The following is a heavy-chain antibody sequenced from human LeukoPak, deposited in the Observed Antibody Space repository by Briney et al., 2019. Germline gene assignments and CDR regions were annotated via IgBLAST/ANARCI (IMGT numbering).Heavy chain of an antibody. Sequence: ASVKVSCKASGGTFSSYAISWVRQAPGQGLEWMGGIIPIFGTANYAQKFQGRVTITADKSTSTAYMELSSLRSEDTAVYYCAVNSMRYDSSGYYFDYWGQGTLVTVSS. CDR2: IIPIFGTA. CDR3: AVNSMRYDSSGYYFDY. J-gene: IGHJ4*02. D-gene: IGHD3-22*01. V-gene: IGHV1-69*06. CDR1: GGTFSSYA.